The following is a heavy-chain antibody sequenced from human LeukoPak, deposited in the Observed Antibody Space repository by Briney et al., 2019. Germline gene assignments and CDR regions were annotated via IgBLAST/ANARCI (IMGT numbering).Heavy chain of an antibody. J-gene: IGHJ3*01. V-gene: IGHV3-21*01. CDR1: GFTFSSHT. Sequence: KTGGSLGLSCAASGFTFSSHTMNWVRQAPGKGLEWVSSISSTSTSIYHADSVKGRFTISRDNTKNSLYLQMDSLRAEDTAVYYCARGFRAFDFWAQGTMVTVSS. CDR2: ISSTSTSI. CDR3: ARGFRAFDF.